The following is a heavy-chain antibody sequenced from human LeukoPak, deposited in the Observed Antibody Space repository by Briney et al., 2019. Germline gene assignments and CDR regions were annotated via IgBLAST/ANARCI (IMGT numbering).Heavy chain of an antibody. D-gene: IGHD6-13*01. J-gene: IGHJ4*02. Sequence: SETLSLTCTVSGGSMSSYYWSWIRQPPGKGLEWLGYFYHNGKTNYNPSLKSRVTISVDTPKKHFSLKLASVTAADTAVYYCARGRSGWSFEFDFWGQGILVTVSS. CDR3: ARGRSGWSFEFDF. CDR1: GGSMSSYY. CDR2: FYHNGKT. V-gene: IGHV4-59*01.